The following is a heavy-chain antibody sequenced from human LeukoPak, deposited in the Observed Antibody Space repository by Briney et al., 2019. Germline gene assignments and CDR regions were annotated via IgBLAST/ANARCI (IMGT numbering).Heavy chain of an antibody. CDR1: GYTFTDYI. J-gene: IGHJ3*02. V-gene: IGHV1-18*04. D-gene: IGHD5-12*01. Sequence: GASVKDSCKASGYTFTDYIMHWVRQAPGQRLEWMGWVSAYNGNTNYAQKLQGRVTMTTDTSTSTAYMELRSLRSDDTAVYYCARDQWGGYEWRPHDAFDIWGQGTMVTVSS. CDR3: ARDQWGGYEWRPHDAFDI. CDR2: VSAYNGNT.